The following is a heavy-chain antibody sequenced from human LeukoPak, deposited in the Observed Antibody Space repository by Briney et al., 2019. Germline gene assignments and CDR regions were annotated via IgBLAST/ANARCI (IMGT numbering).Heavy chain of an antibody. V-gene: IGHV3-13*01. J-gene: IGHJ4*02. CDR3: AKFALRYCSGGSCHPFDY. CDR1: GFTFSSYD. Sequence: PGGSLRLSCAASGFTFSSYDMHWVRQATGKGLEWVSAIDTAGDTYYPGSVKGRFTISRENAKNSLYLQMNSLRAEDTAVYYCAKFALRYCSGGSCHPFDYWGQGTLVTVSS. CDR2: IDTAGDT. D-gene: IGHD2-15*01.